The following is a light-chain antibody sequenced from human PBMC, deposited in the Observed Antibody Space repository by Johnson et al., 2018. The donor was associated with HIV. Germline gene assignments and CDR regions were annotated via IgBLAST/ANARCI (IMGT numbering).Light chain of an antibody. CDR2: ETN. V-gene: IGLV1-51*02. CDR3: GTWDTSLSAYV. J-gene: IGLJ1*01. Sequence: QSVLTQPPSVSAAPGQMVSISCSGSSSNIGKNYVSWYQQFPGTAPKLLIHETNKRPSGIPDRFSGSKSGTSATLGITGLQTGDEADYYCGTWDTSLSAYVFGTGTKVTVL. CDR1: SSNIGKNY.